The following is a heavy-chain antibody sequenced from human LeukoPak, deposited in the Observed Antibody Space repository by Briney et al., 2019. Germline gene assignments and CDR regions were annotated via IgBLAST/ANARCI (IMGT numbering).Heavy chain of an antibody. CDR3: ARMEGDTYYYDSSGYFFDY. D-gene: IGHD3-22*01. J-gene: IGHJ4*02. V-gene: IGHV3-33*01. CDR1: GFTFSSYG. Sequence: GRSLRLSCAASGFTFSSYGMHWVRQAPGKGLEWVAVIWYDGSNKYYADSVKGRFTISRDNSKNTLHLQMNSLRAEDTAVYYCARMEGDTYYYDSSGYFFDYWGQGTLVTVSS. CDR2: IWYDGSNK.